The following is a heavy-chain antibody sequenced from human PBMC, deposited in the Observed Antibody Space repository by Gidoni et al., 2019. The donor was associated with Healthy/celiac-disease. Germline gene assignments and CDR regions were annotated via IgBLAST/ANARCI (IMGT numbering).Heavy chain of an antibody. V-gene: IGHV1-46*01. CDR1: GYTFPSYY. D-gene: IGHD5-18*01. CDR3: AKERYSYVNRQQINWFDP. J-gene: IGHJ5*02. CDR2: INPSGGST. Sequence: QVQLVQSGAEVKKPGASVKVSCKASGYTFPSYYMHWVRQAPGQGLEWMGIINPSGGSTSYAQKFKGRVTMTRDTSTSTVYMELSSLRSEDTAVYYCAKERYSYVNRQQINWFDPWGQGTLVTVSS.